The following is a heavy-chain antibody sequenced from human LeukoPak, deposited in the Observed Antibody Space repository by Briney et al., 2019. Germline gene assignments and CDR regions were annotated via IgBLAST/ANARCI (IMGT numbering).Heavy chain of an antibody. CDR3: ARDQVAAATDY. CDR2: IKQDGSEK. Sequence: GGSLRLSFAASGFTFSSYWMSWVRQAPGKGLEWVANIKQDGSEKYYVDSVKGRFTISRDNAKNSLYLQMNSLRAEDTAVYYCARDQVAAATDYWGQGTLVTVSS. D-gene: IGHD6-13*01. CDR1: GFTFSSYW. J-gene: IGHJ4*02. V-gene: IGHV3-7*01.